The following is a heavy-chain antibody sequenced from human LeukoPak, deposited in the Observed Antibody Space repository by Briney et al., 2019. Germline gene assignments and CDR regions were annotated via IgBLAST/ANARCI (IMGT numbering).Heavy chain of an antibody. J-gene: IGHJ3*01. CDR1: GFTFSNYW. Sequence: GGSLRLSCAASGFTFSNYWMTWVRQAPGKGLEWVANIKQDGFEKYYVDSVKGRFTISRDNAKNSLYLQMNSLRVEDTAVYYCARDDVAWLQVPGVNAFDVWGQGTTVIVSS. CDR3: ARDDVAWLQVPGVNAFDV. CDR2: IKQDGFEK. D-gene: IGHD5-24*01. V-gene: IGHV3-7*01.